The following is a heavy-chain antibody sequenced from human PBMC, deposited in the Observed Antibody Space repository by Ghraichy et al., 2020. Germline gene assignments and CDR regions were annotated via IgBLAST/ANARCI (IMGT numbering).Heavy chain of an antibody. D-gene: IGHD2-15*01. CDR1: GYTFTSYG. CDR3: ARGSGELINGRHTFFDY. J-gene: IGHJ4*02. CDR2: ISAYNGNT. V-gene: IGHV1-18*04. Sequence: ASVKVSCKASGYTFTSYGISWVRQAPGQGLEWMGWISAYNGNTNYAQKLQGRVTMTTDTSTSTAYMELRSLRSDDTAVYYCARGSGELINGRHTFFDYWGQGTLVTVSS.